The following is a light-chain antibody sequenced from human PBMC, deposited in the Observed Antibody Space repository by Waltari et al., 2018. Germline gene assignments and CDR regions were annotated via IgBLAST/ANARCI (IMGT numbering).Light chain of an antibody. CDR1: QVTGNY. CDR3: QQLQSYPLT. Sequence: DIQLTQSPSFLSASVGDRVTITYRTSQVTGNYIAWYQQKPGKAPKLLIHAASTLESGVPARFRGSGSGTEFSPTISSLQPEDFATYPCQQLQSYPLTFGGGPKV. CDR2: AAS. J-gene: IGKJ4*01. V-gene: IGKV1-9*01.